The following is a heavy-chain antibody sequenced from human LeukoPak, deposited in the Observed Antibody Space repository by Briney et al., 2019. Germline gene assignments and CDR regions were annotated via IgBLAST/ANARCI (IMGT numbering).Heavy chain of an antibody. D-gene: IGHD3-22*01. Sequence: SQTLSLTCTVSGGSINSGDYYWSWIRQPPGKGLEWIGYIYYSGSTYYNPSLKSRVTISVDTSKNQFSLKMSSVTAADTAVYYWAIYYDSSGYTDNFDYWGQGTLVTVSS. V-gene: IGHV4-30-4*01. CDR3: AIYYDSSGYTDNFDY. J-gene: IGHJ4*02. CDR2: IYYSGST. CDR1: GGSINSGDYY.